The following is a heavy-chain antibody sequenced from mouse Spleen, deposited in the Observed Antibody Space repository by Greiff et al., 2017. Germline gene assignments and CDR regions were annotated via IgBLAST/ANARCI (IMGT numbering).Heavy chain of an antibody. CDR3: ARGGLQEYYFDY. V-gene: IGHV1-19*01. Sequence: EVQLQQSGPVLVKPGASVKMSCKASGYTFTDYYMNWVKQSHGKSLEWIGVINPYNGGTSYNQKFKGKATLTVDKSSSTAYMELNSLTSEHSAVYYCARGGLQEYYFDYWGQGTTLTVSS. CDR1: GYTFTDYY. CDR2: INPYNGGT. J-gene: IGHJ2*01. D-gene: IGHD2-4*01.